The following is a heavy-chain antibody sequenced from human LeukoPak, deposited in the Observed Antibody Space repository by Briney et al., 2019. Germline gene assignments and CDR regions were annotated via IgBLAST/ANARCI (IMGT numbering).Heavy chain of an antibody. D-gene: IGHD1-26*01. CDR1: GSTFSSYG. V-gene: IGHV3-33*01. J-gene: IGHJ4*02. CDR3: ASDSKLGATPTYYFDY. CDR2: IWYDGSNK. Sequence: GRSLRLSCAASGSTFSSYGMHWVRQAPGKGLEWVAVIWYDGSNKYYADSVKGRFTISRDNSKNTLYLQMNSLRAEDTAVYYCASDSKLGATPTYYFDYWGQGTLVTVSS.